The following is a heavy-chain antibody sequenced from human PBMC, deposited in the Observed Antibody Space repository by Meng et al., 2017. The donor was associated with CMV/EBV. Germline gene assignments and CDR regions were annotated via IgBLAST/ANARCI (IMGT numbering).Heavy chain of an antibody. D-gene: IGHD2-15*01. CDR3: ARDRKCSGGSCYSSS. Sequence: GSVSSGSYYWSWSRQPPGKGLEWIGYIYYSGSTNYNPSLKSRVTISVDTSKNQFSLKLSSVTAADTAVYYCARDRKCSGGSCYSSSWGQGTLVTVSS. CDR1: GSVSSGSYY. J-gene: IGHJ5*02. V-gene: IGHV4-61*01. CDR2: IYYSGST.